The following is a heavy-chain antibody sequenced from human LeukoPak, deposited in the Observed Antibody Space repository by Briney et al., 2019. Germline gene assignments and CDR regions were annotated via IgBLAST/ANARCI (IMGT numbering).Heavy chain of an antibody. Sequence: SETLSLTCTVSGGSISSYYWSWIRQPPGKGLEWIGYIYYSGSTNYNPSLKSRVTISVDTSKNQFSPKLSSVTAADTAVYYCARHAGYDFWSGYYRENWFDPWGQGTLVTVSS. D-gene: IGHD3-3*01. CDR1: GGSISSYY. V-gene: IGHV4-59*08. J-gene: IGHJ5*02. CDR3: ARHAGYDFWSGYYRENWFDP. CDR2: IYYSGST.